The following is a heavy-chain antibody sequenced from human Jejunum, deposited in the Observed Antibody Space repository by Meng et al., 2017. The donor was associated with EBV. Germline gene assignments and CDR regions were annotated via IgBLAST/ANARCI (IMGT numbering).Heavy chain of an antibody. J-gene: IGHJ4*02. D-gene: IGHD6-19*01. CDR2: VSSNTGAT. CDR1: GDTLTGYY. Sequence: QVQLVQSGSELKKPGASVKVSCEASGDTLTGYYMHWVRQAPGQGLEWMGRVSSNTGATKYAEKFQGRVTLTRDTSINTAYMELSRLRSDDTAVYYCAREIAAGSGWFFFDYWGRGTLVTVAS. V-gene: IGHV1-2*02. CDR3: AREIAAGSGWFFFDY.